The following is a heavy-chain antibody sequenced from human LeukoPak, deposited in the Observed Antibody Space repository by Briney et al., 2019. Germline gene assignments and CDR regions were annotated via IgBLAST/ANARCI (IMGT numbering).Heavy chain of an antibody. J-gene: IGHJ4*02. D-gene: IGHD3-10*01. V-gene: IGHV4-59*08. CDR3: ARLGSTMVRGPPDY. CDR1: GGSISSYY. CDR2: IYYSGST. Sequence: SETLSLTCTVSGGSISSYYWSWIRQPPGKGLEWIGYIYYSGSTNYNPSLKSRVTISVDTSKNQFSLKLSSVTAADTAVYYCARLGSTMVRGPPDYWGQGTLVTVSS.